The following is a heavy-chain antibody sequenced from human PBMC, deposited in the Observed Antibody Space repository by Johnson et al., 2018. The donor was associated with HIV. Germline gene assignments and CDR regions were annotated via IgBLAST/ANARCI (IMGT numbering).Heavy chain of an antibody. V-gene: IGHV3-11*04. Sequence: GSLRLSCAVSGFIFRDYYMSWIRQAPGKGLEWVSYISSSGKSTNYADSVKGRFTISRDNAKNSLSLQMNSLRAEDTAIYYCAREEGSDILTRGDAFDIWGQGTMVAVSS. CDR2: ISSSGKST. CDR3: AREEGSDILTRGDAFDI. J-gene: IGHJ3*02. CDR1: GFIFRDYY. D-gene: IGHD3-9*01.